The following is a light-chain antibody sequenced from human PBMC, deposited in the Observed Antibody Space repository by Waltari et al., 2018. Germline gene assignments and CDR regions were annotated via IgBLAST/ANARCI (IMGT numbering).Light chain of an antibody. J-gene: IGKJ4*01. CDR3: QQRSNWPST. Sequence: EVVLTQSPATLSLSPGETATLSCRASQGVSTYLAWYQHKPGQAPRLLIYVATNRATGIPASFGGSGSGTDFTLTISSLDPEDFAVYFCQQRSNWPSTFGGGTKVEIK. CDR1: QGVSTY. CDR2: VAT. V-gene: IGKV3-11*01.